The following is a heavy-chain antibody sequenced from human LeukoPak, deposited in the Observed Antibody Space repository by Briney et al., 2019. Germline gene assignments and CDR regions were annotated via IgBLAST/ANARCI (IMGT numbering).Heavy chain of an antibody. Sequence: SGPTLVKPTETLTLTCTFSGFSLNTRGVGVGWIRQAPGKALEWLALISRDDDKRYRPSLKIRLTITKDTSKNQVALTLANLDPVDTATYYCAHTGSAHGDDWFDPWGQGTLVTVSS. CDR2: ISRDDDK. D-gene: IGHD7-27*01. V-gene: IGHV2-5*02. CDR1: GFSLNTRGVG. J-gene: IGHJ5*02. CDR3: AHTGSAHGDDWFDP.